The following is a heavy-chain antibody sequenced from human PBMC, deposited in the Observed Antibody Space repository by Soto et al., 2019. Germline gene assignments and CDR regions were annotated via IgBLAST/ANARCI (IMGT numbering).Heavy chain of an antibody. V-gene: IGHV4-4*02. J-gene: IGHJ4*02. CDR2: IYHSGST. CDR1: GGSIISSNW. CDR3: ARRDWSGSTSHFYFDY. Sequence: GTLSLTCAVSGGSIISSNWWNWVRQPPGKGLEWIGEIYHSGSTYYKPSLKSRVAMSVDTSKNQFSLRLTSATAADTAVYYCARRDWSGSTSHFYFDYWGQGVLVTVSS. D-gene: IGHD3-9*01.